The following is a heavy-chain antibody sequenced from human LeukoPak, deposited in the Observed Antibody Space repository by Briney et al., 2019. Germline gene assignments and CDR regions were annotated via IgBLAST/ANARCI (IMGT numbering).Heavy chain of an antibody. J-gene: IGHJ4*02. CDR2: ISSSSSYI. Sequence: GGSLRLSCAAPGFTFSSYSMNWVRQAPGKGLEWVSSISSSSSYIYYADSVKGRFTISRDNSKNTLYLQMNSLRAEDTAVYYCARVVSGYSLDYWGQGTLVTVSS. CDR3: ARVVSGYSLDY. D-gene: IGHD3-22*01. V-gene: IGHV3-21*01. CDR1: GFTFSSYS.